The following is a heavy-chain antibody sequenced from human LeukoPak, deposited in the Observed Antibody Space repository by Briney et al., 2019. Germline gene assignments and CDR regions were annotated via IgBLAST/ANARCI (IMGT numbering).Heavy chain of an antibody. J-gene: IGHJ4*02. D-gene: IGHD3-22*01. Sequence: SETLTLTCIVSGVAVSGYSRSWIRQPPGKGLEWVWYIYYSGSTAYNPSLKSGLTTSTDTSKNQFSQRLSSVAAANTAVYYCTGVGDSSGYSVFDSWGQGTLVTVSS. V-gene: IGHV4-59*02. CDR2: IYYSGST. CDR1: GVAVSGYS. CDR3: TGVGDSSGYSVFDS.